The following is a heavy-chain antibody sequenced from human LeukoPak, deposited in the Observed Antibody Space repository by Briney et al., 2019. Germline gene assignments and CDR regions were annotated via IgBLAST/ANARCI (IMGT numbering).Heavy chain of an antibody. Sequence: GESLRLSCAASGFTFSDYYMSWIRQAPGKGLEWVSYISSSSSYTNYADSVKGRFAISRDNAKNSLYLQMNSLRAEDTAVYYCARDQGVATGSDYWGQGTLVTVSS. CDR2: ISSSSSYT. J-gene: IGHJ4*02. D-gene: IGHD5-12*01. V-gene: IGHV3-11*06. CDR1: GFTFSDYY. CDR3: ARDQGVATGSDY.